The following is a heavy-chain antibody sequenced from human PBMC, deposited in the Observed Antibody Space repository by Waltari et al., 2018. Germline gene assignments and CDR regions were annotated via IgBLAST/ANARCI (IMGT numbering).Heavy chain of an antibody. CDR1: GGTFSSYA. J-gene: IGHJ4*02. D-gene: IGHD2-15*01. CDR3: AREYCSGGSCYSSLFDY. V-gene: IGHV1-69*01. CDR2: IIPIFGTA. Sequence: QVQLVQSGAEVKKPGSSVKVSCKASGGTFSSYAISWVRQAPGQGLEWMGGIIPIFGTANYAQKFQGGVTITADESTSTAYMELSSLRSEDTAVYYCAREYCSGGSCYSSLFDYWGQGALVTVSS.